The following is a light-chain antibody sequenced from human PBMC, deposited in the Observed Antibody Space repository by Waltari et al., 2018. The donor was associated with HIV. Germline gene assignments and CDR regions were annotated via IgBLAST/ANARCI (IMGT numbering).Light chain of an antibody. V-gene: IGLV3-21*01. J-gene: IGLJ3*02. Sequence: SYVLTQPPSVSVAPGETARVTCGGNHIGSKRLHWYQQKSGQAPVLVIYDDSVRPSGIPERFAGANSWKTATLTISSVEAGDEAEYYCQVWDADSAQWVFGGGTRLTV. CDR3: QVWDADSAQWV. CDR1: HIGSKR. CDR2: DDS.